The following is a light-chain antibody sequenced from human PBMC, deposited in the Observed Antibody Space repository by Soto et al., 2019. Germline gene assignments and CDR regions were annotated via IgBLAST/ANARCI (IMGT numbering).Light chain of an antibody. CDR2: DAS. CDR1: QSVSNNY. V-gene: IGKV3-11*01. CDR3: QQRSNWPPIT. J-gene: IGKJ5*01. Sequence: EIVLAEAPSTLVLSPGEKANLFCRARQSVSNNYLAWYQQKPGQAPRLLIYDASNRATGIPARFSGSGSGTDFTLTISSLEPEDFAVYYCQQRSNWPPITFGQGTRLEIK.